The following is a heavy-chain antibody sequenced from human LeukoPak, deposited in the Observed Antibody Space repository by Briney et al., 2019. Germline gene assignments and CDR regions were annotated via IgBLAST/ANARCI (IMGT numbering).Heavy chain of an antibody. CDR1: GYTFTGYY. V-gene: IGHV1-2*02. D-gene: IGHD3-10*01. Sequence: ASVKVSCKASGYTFTGYYVHWVRQALGQGLEWMGWIDPKSGDTNYAQKFQGRVTMTRDMSTSTVYMELSSLRSEDTAVYYCARVGAYYYGSVSNLNWFDPWGQGTLVTVSS. CDR2: IDPKSGDT. J-gene: IGHJ5*02. CDR3: ARVGAYYYGSVSNLNWFDP.